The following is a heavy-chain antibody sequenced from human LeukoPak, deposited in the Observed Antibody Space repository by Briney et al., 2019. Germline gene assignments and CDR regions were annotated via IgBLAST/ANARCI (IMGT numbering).Heavy chain of an antibody. CDR2: IIPIFGTA. CDR3: ARVRDSSGYLIDY. V-gene: IGHV1-69*13. CDR1: GGTFSSYA. Sequence: SVKVSCKASGGTFSSYAISWVRQAPGQGLEWMGGIIPIFGTADYAQKFQGRVTITADESTSTAYMELSSLRSEDTAVYYCARVRDSSGYLIDYWGQGTLVTVSS. J-gene: IGHJ4*02. D-gene: IGHD3-22*01.